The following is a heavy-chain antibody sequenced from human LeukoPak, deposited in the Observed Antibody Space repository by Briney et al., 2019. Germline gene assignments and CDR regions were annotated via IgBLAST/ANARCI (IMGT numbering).Heavy chain of an antibody. D-gene: IGHD1-1*01. CDR1: GGSISSYY. Sequence: SETLSLTCTVSGGSISSYYLSWIRQPPGKGLEWIGYIYYSGSTYYNPSLKSRVTISVDTSKNQFSLKLSSVTAADTAVYYCARGVMSTTGTPPLDYWGQGTLVTVSS. CDR2: IYYSGST. J-gene: IGHJ4*02. V-gene: IGHV4-59*08. CDR3: ARGVMSTTGTPPLDY.